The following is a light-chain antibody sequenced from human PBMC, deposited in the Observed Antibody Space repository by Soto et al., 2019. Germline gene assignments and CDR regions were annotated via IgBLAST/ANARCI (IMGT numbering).Light chain of an antibody. CDR1: QSISNY. V-gene: IGKV1-39*01. Sequence: DIQMTQSPSSLSASVVDRVTITCRASQSISNYLNWYQQKPGKAPKLLIYAASSMQSGVPSRFSGSGSETDFTLTISSLQPDDSATYYCQESFSLLWTFGQGTKVEV. CDR3: QESFSLLWT. J-gene: IGKJ1*01. CDR2: AAS.